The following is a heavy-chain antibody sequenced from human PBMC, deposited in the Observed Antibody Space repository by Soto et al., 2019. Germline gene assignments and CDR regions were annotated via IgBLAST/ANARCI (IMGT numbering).Heavy chain of an antibody. CDR3: ASPRGNCSSTSCYRYGMDV. J-gene: IGHJ6*02. CDR1: GGTFSSYA. D-gene: IGHD2-2*01. CDR2: IIPIFGTA. V-gene: IGHV1-69*13. Sequence: GASVKVSCKASGGTFSSYAISWVRQAPGQGLEWMGGIIPIFGTANYAQKFQGRVTITADESTSTAYMELSSLRSEDTAVYYCASPRGNCSSTSCYRYGMDVWGQGTTVTVSS.